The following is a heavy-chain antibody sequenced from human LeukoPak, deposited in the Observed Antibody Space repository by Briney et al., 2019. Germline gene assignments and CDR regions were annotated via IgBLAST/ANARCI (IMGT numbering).Heavy chain of an antibody. D-gene: IGHD3-22*01. V-gene: IGHV4-34*01. J-gene: IGHJ6*02. Sequence: SETLSLTCTVSGGSISSYYWSWIRQPPGKGLEWIGEINHSGSTNYNPSLKSRVTISVDTSKNQFSLKLSSVTAADTAVYYCARGLLSTYYYDSSGYYYYYYYGMDVWGQGTTVTVSS. CDR1: GGSISSYY. CDR2: INHSGST. CDR3: ARGLLSTYYYDSSGYYYYYYYGMDV.